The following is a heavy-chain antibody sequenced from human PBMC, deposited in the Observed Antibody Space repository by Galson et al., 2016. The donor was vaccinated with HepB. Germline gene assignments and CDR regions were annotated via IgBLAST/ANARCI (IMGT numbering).Heavy chain of an antibody. J-gene: IGHJ4*02. CDR3: TRGGLQYYFDC. CDR2: IGPTGSNK. D-gene: IGHD4-11*01. CDR1: GFTLSGSA. V-gene: IGHV3-21*06. Sequence: SLRLSCAASGFTLSGSAMSWVRQAPGKGLEWVSSIGPTGSNKHSADSVKGRIAISRDNAKNSMYLQLNSLRDEDTAVYYCTRGGLQYYFDCWGQGALVTVSS.